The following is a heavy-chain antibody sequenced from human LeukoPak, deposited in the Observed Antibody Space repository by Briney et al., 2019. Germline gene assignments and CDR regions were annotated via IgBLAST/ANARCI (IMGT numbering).Heavy chain of an antibody. J-gene: IGHJ4*02. CDR1: GFTFSSYG. D-gene: IGHD4-17*01. CDR2: ISYDGSNK. V-gene: IGHV3-30*18. Sequence: GGSLGLSCAASGFTFSSYGMHWVRQAPGKGLEWVAVISYDGSNKYYADSVKGRFTISRDNSKNTLYLQMNSLRAEDTAVYYCAKDQTTVTVGIDYRGQGTLVTVSS. CDR3: AKDQTTVTVGIDY.